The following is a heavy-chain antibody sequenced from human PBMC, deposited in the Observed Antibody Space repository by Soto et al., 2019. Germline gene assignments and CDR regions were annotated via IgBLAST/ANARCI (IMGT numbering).Heavy chain of an antibody. CDR1: GGSISSYY. D-gene: IGHD3-10*01. V-gene: IGHV4-59*01. CDR3: ARDRGGRTMVRGGIDP. CDR2: IYYSGST. Sequence: QVQLQESGPGLVKPSETLSLTCTVSGGSISSYYWSWIRQPPGKGLEWIGYIYYSGSTNYNPSLKRRVTISVDTSKNQFSLKLSSVTAADTAVYYCARDRGGRTMVRGGIDPWGQGTLVTVSS. J-gene: IGHJ5*02.